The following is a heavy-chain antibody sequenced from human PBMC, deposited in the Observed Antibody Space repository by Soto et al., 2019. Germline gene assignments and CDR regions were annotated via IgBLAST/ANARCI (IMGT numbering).Heavy chain of an antibody. CDR2: INPGDFDFDT. J-gene: IGHJ6*02. CDR1: GFSFTTYW. Sequence: GESLKISCQASGFSFTTYWIAWVRQMPGKGLEWVGIINPGDFDFDTRYSPSFQGQVTISADRSTSTAYLQWSSLKASDTAMYYCARHEQFYYTYYGMDVWGQGTTVTVS. V-gene: IGHV5-51*01. CDR3: ARHEQFYYTYYGMDV.